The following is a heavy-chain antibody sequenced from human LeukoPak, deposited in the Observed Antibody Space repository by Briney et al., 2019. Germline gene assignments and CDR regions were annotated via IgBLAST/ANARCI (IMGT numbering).Heavy chain of an antibody. D-gene: IGHD3-10*02. Sequence: PGGSLRLSCAASVLTFSNYAIHWVRQAPGKGLEWVAVISYYGSNKYYADSVKGRLTIYRDSAKNSLYLQMNILRAEHTAVYYCADLGITMIGGVWGKGTTVTISS. J-gene: IGHJ6*04. CDR2: ISYYGSNK. CDR1: VLTFSNYA. V-gene: IGHV3-30*04. CDR3: ADLGITMIGGV.